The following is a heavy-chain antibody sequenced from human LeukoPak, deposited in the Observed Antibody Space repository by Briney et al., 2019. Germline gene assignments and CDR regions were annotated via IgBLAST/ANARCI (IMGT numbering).Heavy chain of an antibody. CDR3: ARLPLRSHFDY. CDR1: GGSISSYY. Sequence: SETLSLTCTVSGGSISSYYWSWIRQPPGKGLEWIGYIYYSGTTNYNPSLKSRVTISVDTSKNQFSLKLNSETAADTAVYYCARLPLRSHFDYWGQGTLVTVSS. CDR2: IYYSGTT. J-gene: IGHJ4*02. V-gene: IGHV4-59*08.